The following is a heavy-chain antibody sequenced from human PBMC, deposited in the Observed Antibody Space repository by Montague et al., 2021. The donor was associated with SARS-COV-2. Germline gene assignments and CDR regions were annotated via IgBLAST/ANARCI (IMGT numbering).Heavy chain of an antibody. CDR1: GYTFTTYG. J-gene: IGHJ4*02. Sequence: SVKVSCKASGYTFTTYGITWLRQAPGQGLEWMGWINTYNGDTVYAQKFQGRVTMTSDTSTSTAYMELRSLRSDDSAVFYCARADSSGYLWYFDYWGQGTLVTVSS. CDR3: ARADSSGYLWYFDY. D-gene: IGHD3-22*01. V-gene: IGHV1-18*01. CDR2: INTYNGDT.